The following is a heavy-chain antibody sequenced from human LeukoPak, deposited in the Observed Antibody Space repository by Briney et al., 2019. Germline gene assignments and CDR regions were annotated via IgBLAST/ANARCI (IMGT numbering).Heavy chain of an antibody. D-gene: IGHD3-9*01. CDR2: IIPIFGTA. Sequence: EASVKVSCKASGGTFSSYAISWVRQAPGQGLEWMGRIIPIFGTANYAQKFQGRVTITTDESTSTAYMELSSLRSEDTAVYYCAREEDYDILTGIPRNDYWGQGTLVTVTS. CDR3: AREEDYDILTGIPRNDY. CDR1: GGTFSSYA. V-gene: IGHV1-69*05. J-gene: IGHJ4*02.